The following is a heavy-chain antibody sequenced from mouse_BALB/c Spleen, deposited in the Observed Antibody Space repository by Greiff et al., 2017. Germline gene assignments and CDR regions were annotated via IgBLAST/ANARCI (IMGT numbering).Heavy chain of an antibody. CDR2: INPSSGYT. J-gene: IGHJ4*01. CDR3: ARVRYDDYYAMDY. Sequence: VQLQQSAAELARPGASVKMSCKASGYTFTSYTMHWVKQRPGQGLEWIGYINPSSGYTEYNQKFKDKTTLTADKSSSTAYMQLSSLTSEDSAVYYCARVRYDDYYAMDYWGQGTSVTVSS. CDR1: GYTFTSYT. V-gene: IGHV1-4*02. D-gene: IGHD2-14*01.